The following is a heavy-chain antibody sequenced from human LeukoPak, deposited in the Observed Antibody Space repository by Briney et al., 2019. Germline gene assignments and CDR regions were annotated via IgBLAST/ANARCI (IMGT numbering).Heavy chain of an antibody. J-gene: IGHJ6*03. CDR1: GGSISSGDYY. D-gene: IGHD3-10*01. CDR2: IYYSGST. Sequence: PSETLSLTCTVSGGSISSGDYYWSWIRQPPGKGLEWIGYIYYSGSTYYNPSLKSQVTISVDTSKNQFSLKLSSVTAADTAVYYCARERLVRGYYYYYMDVWGKGTTVTVSS. CDR3: ARERLVRGYYYYYMDV. V-gene: IGHV4-30-4*08.